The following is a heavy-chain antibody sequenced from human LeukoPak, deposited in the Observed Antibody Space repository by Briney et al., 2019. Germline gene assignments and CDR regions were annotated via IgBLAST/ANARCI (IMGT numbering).Heavy chain of an antibody. Sequence: GASVKVSCKPSGYTFTTYDINWVRQAPGQGLEWIGWMNPNSGNTGYAQKFQGRVTMTRNTSISTAYMELSSLRSEDTAVYYCARILVDWFDPWGQGTLVTVSS. J-gene: IGHJ5*02. CDR1: GYTFTTYD. CDR2: MNPNSGNT. V-gene: IGHV1-8*01. D-gene: IGHD1-26*01. CDR3: ARILVDWFDP.